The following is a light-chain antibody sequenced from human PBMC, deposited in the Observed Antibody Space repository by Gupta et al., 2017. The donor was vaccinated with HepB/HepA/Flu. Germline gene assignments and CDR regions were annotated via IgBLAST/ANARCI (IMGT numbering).Light chain of an antibody. CDR2: GAS. V-gene: IGKV3-20*01. J-gene: IGKJ3*01. CDR1: QRVSGSY. CDR3: QHYGSSPLFT. Sequence: EIVLTQSPGTLSLSPGERATLSCRASQRVSGSYLAWYQQKPGQAPRLLIYGASSRATGIPDRFSGSGSGTDFTLTISRLEPEDFAVYYCQHYGSSPLFTFGPGTKVDI.